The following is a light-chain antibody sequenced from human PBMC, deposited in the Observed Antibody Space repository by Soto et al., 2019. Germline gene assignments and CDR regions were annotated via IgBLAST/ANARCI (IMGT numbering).Light chain of an antibody. CDR1: QSISSY. Sequence: DVEMTQSPSTLSASVGDRVTITCRASQSISSYLNWYQQKPGKAPKLLIYAASSLQSGVPSRFSGSGSGTEFTLTISSLQPDGFATYYCQHYNSYSEAFGHGTKVDI. CDR2: AAS. V-gene: IGKV1-5*01. CDR3: QHYNSYSEA. J-gene: IGKJ1*01.